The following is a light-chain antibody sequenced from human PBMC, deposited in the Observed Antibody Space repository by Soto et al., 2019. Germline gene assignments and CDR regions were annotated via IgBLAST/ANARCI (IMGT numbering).Light chain of an antibody. CDR3: HSYTSSNTLV. CDR1: SHDVGRYDY. CDR2: EVI. J-gene: IGLJ1*01. V-gene: IGLV2-14*01. Sequence: QSALTQPASVSGSPGQSITISCTGTSHDVGRYDYVSWYQQHPGKAPKIMIYEVIYRPSGVSSRFSASKSGNTASLTISGLQPEDEADYYCHSYTSSNTLVFGTGTKLTVL.